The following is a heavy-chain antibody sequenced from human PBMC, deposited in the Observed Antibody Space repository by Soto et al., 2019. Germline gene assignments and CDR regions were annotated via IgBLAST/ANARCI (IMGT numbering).Heavy chain of an antibody. CDR2: ISTYNGNI. CDR1: GYTFTSYG. D-gene: IGHD1-7*01. V-gene: IGHV1-18*01. CDR3: ARDREYNWNYNWFDP. Sequence: GASVKVSCKASGYTFTSYGISWVRQAPGQGLEWMGWISTYNGNINFTQKLQGRVTMTTDTSTSTAYMELRSLRSDDTAVYYCARDREYNWNYNWFDPWGQGTLVTVSS. J-gene: IGHJ5*02.